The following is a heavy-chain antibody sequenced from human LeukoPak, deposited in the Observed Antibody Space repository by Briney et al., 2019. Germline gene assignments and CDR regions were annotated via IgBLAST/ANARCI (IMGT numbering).Heavy chain of an antibody. CDR2: ISSNGGST. CDR3: ARGPGYYDSSGYHDY. V-gene: IGHV3-64*01. CDR1: GFTFSSYA. Sequence: GGSLRLSCAASGFTFSSYAMHWVRQAPGKGLEYVSAISSNGGSTYYANSVKGRFTITRDNSKNTLYLQMGSLRAEDMAVYYCARGPGYYDSSGYHDYWGQGTLVTVSS. D-gene: IGHD3-22*01. J-gene: IGHJ4*02.